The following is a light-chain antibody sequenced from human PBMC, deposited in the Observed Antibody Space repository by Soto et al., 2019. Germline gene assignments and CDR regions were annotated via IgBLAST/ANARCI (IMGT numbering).Light chain of an antibody. CDR3: QQYSSSLMYT. CDR2: GAS. J-gene: IGKJ2*01. V-gene: IGKV3-20*01. Sequence: EIVLTQSPGTLSLSPGERATLSCRASQSVGNNYLAWYQQKPGQAPRLLISGASSRATGSPDRFSGSGSGTDFTLTISRLEPEDCAVYYCQQYSSSLMYTFGQETKLEIK. CDR1: QSVGNNY.